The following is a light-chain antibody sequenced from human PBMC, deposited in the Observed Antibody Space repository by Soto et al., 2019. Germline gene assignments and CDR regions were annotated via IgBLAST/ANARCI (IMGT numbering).Light chain of an antibody. Sequence: EIVMTQAPATLSVSPGERATLSCRASQSVSSSLAWYQQRPGQAPRLLIYGASTRATDIPARFSGSGSGTEFTLTITNLQSEDFAIYYCQHYNNWSTIGQGTRLEIK. CDR1: QSVSSS. V-gene: IGKV3-15*01. J-gene: IGKJ5*01. CDR2: GAS. CDR3: QHYNNWST.